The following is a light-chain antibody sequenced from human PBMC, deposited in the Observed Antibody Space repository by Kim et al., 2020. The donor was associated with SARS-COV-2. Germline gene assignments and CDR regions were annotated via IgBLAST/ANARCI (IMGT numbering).Light chain of an antibody. CDR2: GNN. Sequence: QRVSITSSGIRSNIGSKTVNWSQQLPGTAPKLLIYGNNQRPSGVPDRFSGSKSGTSASLAISGLQSEDEADYHCAAWDDSLNGYYVFGTGTKVTVL. CDR1: RSNIGSKT. CDR3: AAWDDSLNGYYV. V-gene: IGLV1-44*01. J-gene: IGLJ1*01.